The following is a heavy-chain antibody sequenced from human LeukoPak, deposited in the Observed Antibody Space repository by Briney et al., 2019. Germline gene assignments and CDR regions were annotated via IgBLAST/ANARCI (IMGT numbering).Heavy chain of an antibody. CDR1: GYSISSGYY. CDR3: ARDNTQITMVRGVMGGVDY. Sequence: PSETLSLTCTVSGYSISSGYYWGWIRQPPGKGLEWIGSIYHSGSTYYNPSLKSRVTISVDTSKNQFSLKLSSVTAADTAVYYCARDNTQITMVRGVMGGVDYWGQGTLVTVSS. CDR2: IYHSGST. D-gene: IGHD3-10*01. J-gene: IGHJ4*02. V-gene: IGHV4-38-2*02.